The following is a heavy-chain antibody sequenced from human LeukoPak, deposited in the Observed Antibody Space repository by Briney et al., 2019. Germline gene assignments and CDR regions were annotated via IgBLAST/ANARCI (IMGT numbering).Heavy chain of an antibody. D-gene: IGHD1-14*01. CDR1: GFTLSNNW. V-gene: IGHV3-7*01. CDR3: ARVTRWWFDP. Sequence: PGGSLRLSCAASGFTLSNNWMTWVRQAPGKGLEWVANIKEDGSEKYYVDSVKGRFTISRDNAKNSLYLQINSLRVEDTAIYYCARVTRWWFDPWGQGTLVTVSS. J-gene: IGHJ5*02. CDR2: IKEDGSEK.